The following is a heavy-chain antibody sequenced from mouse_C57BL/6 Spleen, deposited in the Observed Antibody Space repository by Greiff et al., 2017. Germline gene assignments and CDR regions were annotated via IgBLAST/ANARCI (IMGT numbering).Heavy chain of an antibody. V-gene: IGHV5-9-1*02. CDR3: TRDRGYDGYSEFAY. CDR1: GFTFSSYA. Sequence: EVKLVESGEGLVKPGGSLKLSCAASGFTFSSYAMSWVRQTPEKRLEWVAYISSGGDYIYYADTVKGRFTISSDNARNTLYVQMSSLKSEDTAMYYCTRDRGYDGYSEFAYWGQGTLVTVS. J-gene: IGHJ3*01. CDR2: ISSGGDYI. D-gene: IGHD2-3*01.